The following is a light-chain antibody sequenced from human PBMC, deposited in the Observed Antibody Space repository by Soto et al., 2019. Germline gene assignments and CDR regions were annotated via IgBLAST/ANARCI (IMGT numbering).Light chain of an antibody. CDR2: GAS. V-gene: IGKV3-15*01. CDR1: QSVSSK. CDR3: RQYNNWPGT. Sequence: IVLMQSPGTLSVSPGERATLSCRASQSVSSKLAWYQQKPGQAPRLLFYGASTGATGIPARFSGSGSETEFTLSISSLQSEDFAVYYCRQYNNWPGTFGQGTKV. J-gene: IGKJ1*01.